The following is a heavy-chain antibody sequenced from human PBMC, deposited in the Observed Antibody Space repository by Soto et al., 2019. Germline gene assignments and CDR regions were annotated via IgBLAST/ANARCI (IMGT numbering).Heavy chain of an antibody. CDR2: ISGSGHST. V-gene: IGHV3-23*01. CDR3: AKVIGTLIVVLIDAFDV. J-gene: IGHJ3*01. Sequence: EVQLLESGGGLVQPGGSLRLSCAASGSTSSSYAMSWIRQAPGKGLEWVSTISGSGHSTYYADSVKGRFTISRDNSKNPLYLQMNSLRAEDTAVYYCAKVIGTLIVVLIDAFDVWGQGTLVTVSS. D-gene: IGHD3-22*01. CDR1: GSTSSSYA.